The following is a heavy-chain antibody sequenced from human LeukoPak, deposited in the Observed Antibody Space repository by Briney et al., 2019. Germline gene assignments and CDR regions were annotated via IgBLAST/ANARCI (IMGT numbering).Heavy chain of an antibody. V-gene: IGHV3-23*01. J-gene: IGHJ4*02. D-gene: IGHD2-15*01. CDR2: ISGSDDST. CDR1: GFIFSNYA. Sequence: GGSLTLSCAASGFIFSNYAMSWVRQPPGKGLEWVSTISGSDDSTYYADSVRGRFTISRDNSKNTLYLQMNSLRAEDTAVYYCAKSRSGGGSCYNYWGQGTLVTVSS. CDR3: AKSRSGGGSCYNY.